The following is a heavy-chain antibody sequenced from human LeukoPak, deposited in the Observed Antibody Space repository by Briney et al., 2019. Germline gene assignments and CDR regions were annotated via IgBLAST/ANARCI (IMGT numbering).Heavy chain of an antibody. CDR1: GFTFSSYW. CDR3: ARDGWFGDYNWFDP. D-gene: IGHD3-10*01. CDR2: MKPDGSEK. Sequence: QPGGSLRLSCEVSGFTFSSYWMSWVRQAPGKGLEWAANMKPDGSEKYYVDSVKGRFTISRDNSKNSLYLQMNSLRAEDTAMYYCARDGWFGDYNWFDPWGQGTLVTVSS. J-gene: IGHJ5*02. V-gene: IGHV3-7*01.